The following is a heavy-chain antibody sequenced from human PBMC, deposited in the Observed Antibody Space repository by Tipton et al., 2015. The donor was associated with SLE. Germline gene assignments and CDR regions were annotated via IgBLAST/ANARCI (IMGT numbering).Heavy chain of an antibody. Sequence: LSCAASGFTFSNYAMSWVRQAPGKGLEWVSAITGSGDRTYYIDSVKGRLTISRDNAKNTLYLQMRSLRVEDTGIYYCARAPTISVAGTTDPFGMDVWGPGTRVTVSS. CDR3: ARAPTISVAGTTDPFGMDV. V-gene: IGHV3-23*01. CDR2: ITGSGDRT. D-gene: IGHD6-19*01. CDR1: GFTFSNYA. J-gene: IGHJ6*02.